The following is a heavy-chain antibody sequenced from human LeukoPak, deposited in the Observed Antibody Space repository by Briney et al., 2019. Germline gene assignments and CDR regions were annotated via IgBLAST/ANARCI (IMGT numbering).Heavy chain of an antibody. CDR1: GGTFSSYA. J-gene: IGHJ4*02. CDR3: ARGFANFMTTVNYFDY. D-gene: IGHD4-17*01. Sequence: SVQVSCKASGGTFSSYAISWVRQAPGQGLEWMGGIIPIFGTANYAQKFQCRVTITTDESTSTAYMELSSLRSEDTAVYYCARGFANFMTTVNYFDYWGQGTLVTVSS. V-gene: IGHV1-69*05. CDR2: IIPIFGTA.